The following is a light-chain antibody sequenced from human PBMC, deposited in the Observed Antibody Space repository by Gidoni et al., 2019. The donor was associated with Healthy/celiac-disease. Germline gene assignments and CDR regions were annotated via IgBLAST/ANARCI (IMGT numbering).Light chain of an antibody. CDR3: QQYDNLPLMYT. CDR1: QDISNY. Sequence: DIQMNQSPSSLSASVGDRVTITCQASQDISNYLNWYQQKPGKAPKLLIYDASNLETGVPSRFSGSGSGTDFTFTISSLQPEDIATYYCQQYDNLPLMYTFGQGTKLEIK. V-gene: IGKV1-33*01. J-gene: IGKJ2*01. CDR2: DAS.